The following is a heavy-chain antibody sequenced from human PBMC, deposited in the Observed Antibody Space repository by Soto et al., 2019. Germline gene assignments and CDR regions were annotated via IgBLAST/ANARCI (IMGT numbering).Heavy chain of an antibody. Sequence: EVQLLESGGGLVQPGGSLRLSCAASGFTFSTYAMNWVRQAPGNGLEWVSAISGSGGSIHYADSVKGRFTISRDNSKNTLYLQMNSLREEDTAVYHCVKGYWKGDVWDQGTRVTVSS. J-gene: IGHJ6*02. CDR1: GFTFSTYA. CDR2: ISGSGGSI. V-gene: IGHV3-23*01. D-gene: IGHD1-1*01. CDR3: VKGYWKGDV.